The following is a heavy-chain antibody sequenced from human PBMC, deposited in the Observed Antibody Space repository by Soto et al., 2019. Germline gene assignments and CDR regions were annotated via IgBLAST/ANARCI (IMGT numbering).Heavy chain of an antibody. Sequence: ASVKVSCKASGYTFTSYAMHWVRQAPGQRLEWMGWINAGNGNTKYSQKFQGRVTITRDTSASTAYMELSSLRSEDTAVYYCARSPYGSGSYYNVPSFPDWFDPWGQGTLVTVSS. J-gene: IGHJ5*02. CDR2: INAGNGNT. CDR3: ARSPYGSGSYYNVPSFPDWFDP. D-gene: IGHD3-10*01. V-gene: IGHV1-3*01. CDR1: GYTFTSYA.